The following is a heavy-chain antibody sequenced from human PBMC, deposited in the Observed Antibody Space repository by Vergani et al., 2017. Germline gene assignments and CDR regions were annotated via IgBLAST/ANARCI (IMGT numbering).Heavy chain of an antibody. D-gene: IGHD3-22*01. Sequence: QVQLVQSGAEVKKPGASVKVSCQASGYTFTSYGISWVRQAPGQGLEWMGWISAYNGDTNYAQKLQGRVTMTTDTSTSTAYMELRSLRSDDTAVYYCARDNGRWLLTFSPLDYWGQGTLVTVSS. J-gene: IGHJ4*02. CDR3: ARDNGRWLLTFSPLDY. CDR2: ISAYNGDT. V-gene: IGHV1-18*01. CDR1: GYTFTSYG.